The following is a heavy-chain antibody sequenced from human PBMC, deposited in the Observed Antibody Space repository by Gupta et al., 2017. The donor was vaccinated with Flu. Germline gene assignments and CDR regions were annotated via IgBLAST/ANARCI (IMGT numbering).Heavy chain of an antibody. D-gene: IGHD6-19*01. J-gene: IGHJ4*02. CDR3: ARDRRSSGHTFDQ. CDR2: THSSGDT. V-gene: IGHV4-61*02. CDR1: GGSISRGSYF. Sequence: QVQLRESGPGLVKPSQTLSLTCSVSGGSISRGSYFGSWIRQSAGKGLEWIGRTHSSGDTYYNPSLKSRVTMSVDTSKNQFSLRLSSVTAADTAVYFCARDRRSSGHTFDQWGQGTLVTSPQ.